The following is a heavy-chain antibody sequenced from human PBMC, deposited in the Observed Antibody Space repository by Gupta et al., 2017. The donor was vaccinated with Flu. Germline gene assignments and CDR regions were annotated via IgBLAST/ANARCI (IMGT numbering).Heavy chain of an antibody. D-gene: IGHD1-7*01. V-gene: IGHV3-49*03. Sequence: EVQLVESGGGLVQPGRSLRLSCRGFGFTFCDSALSWFRQIPGKGLEWVAFIRSKAYSATTEYAASVKGRLTVSRDDSKNITYLQMSSLKTDDTGVYHCSRADDWNSPIKNWFDPWGQGTRVTVSS. CDR2: IRSKAYSATT. J-gene: IGHJ5*02. CDR3: SRADDWNSPIKNWFDP. CDR1: GFTFCDSA.